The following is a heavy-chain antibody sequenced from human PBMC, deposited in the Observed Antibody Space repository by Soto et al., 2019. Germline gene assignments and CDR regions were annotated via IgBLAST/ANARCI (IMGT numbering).Heavy chain of an antibody. CDR3: ARDVKRFLELRGYENWFAP. J-gene: IGHJ5*02. Sequence: SVKVSCKASGGTFSSYAISWVRQAPGQGLEWMGGIIPIFGTANYAQKFQGRVTITADESTSTAYMELSSLRSEDTAVYYCARDVKRFLELRGYENWFAPWGQGTLVTVSS. D-gene: IGHD1-7*01. V-gene: IGHV1-69*13. CDR1: GGTFSSYA. CDR2: IIPIFGTA.